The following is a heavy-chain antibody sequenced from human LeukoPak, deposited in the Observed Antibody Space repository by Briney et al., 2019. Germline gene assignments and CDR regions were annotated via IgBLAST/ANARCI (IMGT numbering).Heavy chain of an antibody. V-gene: IGHV1-3*01. J-gene: IGHJ6*02. CDR2: INAGNGNT. CDR3: ARSLTTGYYYYYGMDV. D-gene: IGHD4-17*01. CDR1: GYTFTSYA. Sequence: ASVKVSCKASGYTFTSYAMHWVRQAPGQRLEWMGWINAGNGNTKYSQKFQGRVTITRDTSASTAYMELSSLRSEDTAVYYCARSLTTGYYYYYGMDVWGQGTTVTVSS.